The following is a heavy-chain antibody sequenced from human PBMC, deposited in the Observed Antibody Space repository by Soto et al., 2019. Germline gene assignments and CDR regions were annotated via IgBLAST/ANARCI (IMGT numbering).Heavy chain of an antibody. CDR2: ISYDGSNK. D-gene: IGHD5-18*01. Sequence: LRLSCAASGFTFSSYGMHWVRQAPGKGLEWVAVISYDGSNKYYADSVKGRFTISRDNSKNTLYLQMNSLRAEDTAVYYCAKDPGYSYGPPSFDYWGQGTLVTVSS. CDR3: AKDPGYSYGPPSFDY. J-gene: IGHJ4*02. CDR1: GFTFSSYG. V-gene: IGHV3-30*18.